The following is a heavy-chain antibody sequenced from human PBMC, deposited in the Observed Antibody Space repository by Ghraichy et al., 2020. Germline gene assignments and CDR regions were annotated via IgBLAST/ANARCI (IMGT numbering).Heavy chain of an antibody. CDR1: GGSISSYY. CDR3: ARHAAAAGTWNWFDP. V-gene: IGHV4-4*09. CDR2: IYTSGST. D-gene: IGHD6-13*01. Sequence: SETLSLTCTVSGGSISSYYWSWIRQPPGKGLEWIGYIYTSGSTNYNPSLKSRVTISVDTSKNQFSLKLSSVTAADTAVYYCARHAAAAGTWNWFDPWGQGTLVTVSS. J-gene: IGHJ5*02.